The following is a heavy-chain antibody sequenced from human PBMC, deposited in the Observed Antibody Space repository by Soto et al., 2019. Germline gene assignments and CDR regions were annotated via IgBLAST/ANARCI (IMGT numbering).Heavy chain of an antibody. CDR2: IHYSGSA. CDR3: AKLHTEYLGNYHYGMDV. D-gene: IGHD3-16*01. CDR1: GSSIIGYY. Sequence: SETLSLTCTFSGSSIIGYYWTWIRQSPERGLEWIGYIHYSGSANYNPSLNSRLTISADKSLSTAYLQWNSLKASDTAIYYCAKLHTEYLGNYHYGMDVWGQGTTVTVSS. V-gene: IGHV4-59*12. J-gene: IGHJ6*02.